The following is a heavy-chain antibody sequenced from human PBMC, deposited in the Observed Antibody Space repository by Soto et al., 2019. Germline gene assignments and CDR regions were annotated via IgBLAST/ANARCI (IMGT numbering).Heavy chain of an antibody. CDR1: GFTFGDYA. CDR2: IRSKAYGGTT. J-gene: IGHJ6*02. V-gene: IGHV3-49*03. D-gene: IGHD1-1*01. CDR3: TRDLGQRQETAAKYYYYGMDV. Sequence: GGSLRLSCTASGFTFGDYAMSWFRQAPGKGLEWVGFIRSKAYGGTTEYAASVKGRFTISRDDSKSIAYLQMNSLKTEDTAVYYCTRDLGQRQETAAKYYYYGMDVWGQGTTVTVSS.